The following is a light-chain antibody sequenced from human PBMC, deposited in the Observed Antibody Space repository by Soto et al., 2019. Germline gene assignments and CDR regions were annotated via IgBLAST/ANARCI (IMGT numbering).Light chain of an antibody. Sequence: QSALSQLASVSASPGQPITISCTETSMDVGGYNSLSWYQQHPGKVSKLKIYDVNKQPPAESYSFSGARSGNTASLTISGLQAEDEADYYCSSYTSSSTDVLGTGNKVTVL. CDR3: SSYTSSSTDV. CDR1: SMDVGGYNS. V-gene: IGLV2-14*01. J-gene: IGLJ1*01. CDR2: DVN.